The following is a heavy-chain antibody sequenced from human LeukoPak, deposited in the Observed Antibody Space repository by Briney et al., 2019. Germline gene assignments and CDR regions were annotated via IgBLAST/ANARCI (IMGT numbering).Heavy chain of an antibody. CDR3: ARDKGSGYYFGHYYYYGMDV. J-gene: IGHJ6*02. V-gene: IGHV3-21*01. Sequence: GGSLRLSCAASGFTFSSYSMNWVRQAPGKGLEWVSSISSSSSYIYYADSVKGRFTISRDNAKNSLYLQMNSLRAKDTAVYYCARDKGSGYYFGHYYYYGMDVWGQGTTVTVSS. CDR2: ISSSSSYI. CDR1: GFTFSSYS. D-gene: IGHD3-22*01.